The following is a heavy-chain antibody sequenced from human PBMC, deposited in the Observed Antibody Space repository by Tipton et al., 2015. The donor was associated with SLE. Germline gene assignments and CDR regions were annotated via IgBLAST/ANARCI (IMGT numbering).Heavy chain of an antibody. CDR2: IYYSGST. CDR1: GGSFSSSSYY. V-gene: IGHV4-39*07. Sequence: TLSLTCAVYGGSFSSSSYYWGWIRQPPGKGLEWIGSIYYSGSTYYNPSLKSRVTISVDTSKNQFSLKLSSVTAADTAVYYCARGISLYYYYMDVWGKGTTVTVSS. CDR3: ARGISLYYYYMDV. D-gene: IGHD3-10*01. J-gene: IGHJ6*03.